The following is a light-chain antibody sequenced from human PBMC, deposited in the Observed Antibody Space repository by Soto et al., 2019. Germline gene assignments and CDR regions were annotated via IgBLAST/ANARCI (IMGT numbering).Light chain of an antibody. CDR2: LAS. J-gene: IGKJ4*01. CDR3: QQYYSTSLT. V-gene: IGKV4-1*01. CDR1: QSVFYNSNNKHY. Sequence: DIVMTQSPDSLAVSLGERATINCKPSQSVFYNSNNKHYLAWYQHKPGQPPRLLIYLASTRESGVPDRFSGSASVKDCTLTISSLQPEDVAVYYCQQYYSTSLTFSGGTKVEIK.